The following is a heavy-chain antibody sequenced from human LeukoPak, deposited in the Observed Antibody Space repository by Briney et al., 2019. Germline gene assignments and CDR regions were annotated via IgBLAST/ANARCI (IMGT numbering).Heavy chain of an antibody. CDR2: IGKGGDT. D-gene: IGHD6-19*01. V-gene: IGHV3-13*01. CDR1: GFIFSNYD. CDR3: TVGTDIGWIP. J-gene: IGHJ5*02. Sequence: GGSLRLSCAASGFIFSNYDMHWVRQARGKGLEWVSGIGKGGDTYYSGSVKGRFTTSRENAENSLYLQMSSLRVEDTAIYFRTVGTDIGWIPWGQGTLVTVSS.